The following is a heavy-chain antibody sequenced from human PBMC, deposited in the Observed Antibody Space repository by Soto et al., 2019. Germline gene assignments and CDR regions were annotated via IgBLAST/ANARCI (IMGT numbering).Heavy chain of an antibody. CDR3: ARDRRYYDSSGSVVDYYGMDV. V-gene: IGHV4-31*03. CDR1: GGSISSGGYY. CDR2: IYYSGST. D-gene: IGHD3-22*01. J-gene: IGHJ6*02. Sequence: SETLSLTCTVSGGSISSGGYYWSWIRQHPGKGLEWIGYIYYSGSTYYNPSLKSRVTISVDTSKNQFSLKLSSVTVADTAVYYCARDRRYYDSSGSVVDYYGMDVWGQGTTVTVSS.